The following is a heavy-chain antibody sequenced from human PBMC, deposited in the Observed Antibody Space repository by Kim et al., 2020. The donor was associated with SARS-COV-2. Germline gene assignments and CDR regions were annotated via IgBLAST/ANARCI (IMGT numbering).Heavy chain of an antibody. CDR3: ARLVYDILTGYYNPNFTQTNYYYYYGMDV. CDR1: GGSFSGYY. Sequence: SETLSLTCAVYGGSFSGYYWSWIRQPPGKGLEWIGEINHSGSTNYNPSLKSRVTISVDTSENQFSLKLSSVTAADTAVYYCARLVYDILTGYYNPNFTQTNYYYYYGMDVWGQGTTVTVSS. V-gene: IGHV4-34*01. J-gene: IGHJ6*02. CDR2: INHSGST. D-gene: IGHD3-9*01.